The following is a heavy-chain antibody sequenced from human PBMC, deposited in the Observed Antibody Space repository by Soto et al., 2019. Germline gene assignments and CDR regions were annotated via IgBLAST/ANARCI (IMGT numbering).Heavy chain of an antibody. J-gene: IGHJ3*02. V-gene: IGHV1-18*04. CDR2: ISAYNGNT. CDR3: ARDISELSYPPLAFDI. Sequence: GASVKVSCKASGYTFTSYGISWVRQAPGQGLEWMGWISAYNGNTNYAQKLQGRVTMTTDTSTSTAYMELRSLRSDDTAVYYCARDISELSYPPLAFDIWGQGTMVTVSS. D-gene: IGHD1-26*01. CDR1: GYTFTSYG.